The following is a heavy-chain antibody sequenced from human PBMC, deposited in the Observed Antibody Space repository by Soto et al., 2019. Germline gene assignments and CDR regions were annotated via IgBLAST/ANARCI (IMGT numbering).Heavy chain of an antibody. Sequence: QVQLVQSGAEVKKPGSSVKVSCKASGGTFSTYAINWVRQAPGQGLEWMGGIIPIFGTANYAQKFQGRITITADESRSTGYMELSSLTPEDAAGYYWAGGGYKGGGDYGVDVWGQGTTVTVSS. D-gene: IGHD5-12*01. J-gene: IGHJ6*02. CDR3: AGGGYKGGGDYGVDV. CDR2: IIPIFGTA. V-gene: IGHV1-69*01. CDR1: GGTFSTYA.